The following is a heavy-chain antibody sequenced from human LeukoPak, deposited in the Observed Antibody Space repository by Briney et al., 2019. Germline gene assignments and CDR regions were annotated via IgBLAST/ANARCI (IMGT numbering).Heavy chain of an antibody. CDR1: GYTFTSYY. D-gene: IGHD3-22*01. V-gene: IGHV1-2*02. Sequence: GASVKVSCKASGYTFTSYYMHWVRQAPGQGLEWMGWINPNSGGTNYAQKFQGRVTMTRDTSISTAYMELSRLRSDDTAVYYCARESYDSSGYYDTRGVQGRFDYWGQGTLVTVSS. J-gene: IGHJ4*02. CDR2: INPNSGGT. CDR3: ARESYDSSGYYDTRGVQGRFDY.